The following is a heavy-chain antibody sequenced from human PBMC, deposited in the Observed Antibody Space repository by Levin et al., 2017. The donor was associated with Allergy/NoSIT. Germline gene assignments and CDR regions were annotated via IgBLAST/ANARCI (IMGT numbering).Heavy chain of an antibody. CDR3: TRIPVWRWGSSSPYFDY. D-gene: IGHD6-6*01. V-gene: IGHV3-49*03. J-gene: IGHJ4*02. CDR1: GFTFGDYA. CDR2: IRSKAYGGTT. Sequence: GGSLRLSCTASGFTFGDYAMSWFRQAPGKGLEWVGFIRSKAYGGTTEYAASVKGRFTISRDDSKSIAYLQMNSLKTEDTAVYYCTRIPVWRWGSSSPYFDYWGQGTLVTVSS.